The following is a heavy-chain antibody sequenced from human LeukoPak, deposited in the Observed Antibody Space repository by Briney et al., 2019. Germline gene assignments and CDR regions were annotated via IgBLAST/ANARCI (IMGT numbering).Heavy chain of an antibody. D-gene: IGHD3-9*01. CDR2: ISGSGGST. CDR3: AKITYYDILTAFDY. Sequence: GGTLRPSCAASGFTFSSYGMSWVRQAPGKGLEWVSAISGSGGSTYYADSVKGRFTISRDNSKNTLYLQMNSLRAEDTAVYYCAKITYYDILTAFDYWGQGTLVIVSS. CDR1: GFTFSSYG. V-gene: IGHV3-23*01. J-gene: IGHJ4*02.